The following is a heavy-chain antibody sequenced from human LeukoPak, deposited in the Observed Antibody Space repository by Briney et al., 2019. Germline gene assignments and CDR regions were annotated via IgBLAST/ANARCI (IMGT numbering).Heavy chain of an antibody. J-gene: IGHJ4*02. Sequence: ESGPALVKPTQTLTLTCTFSGFSLRTSGMCVSWIRQPPGKALEWLALIDWDDNKYYSTSLKTRLTISKDTSKNQVVLTMTSMDPVDTATYYCARITMSDCHAGDDYWGQGTLVTVSS. CDR2: IDWDDNK. D-gene: IGHD2-21*02. V-gene: IGHV2-70*01. CDR1: GFSLRTSGMC. CDR3: ARITMSDCHAGDDY.